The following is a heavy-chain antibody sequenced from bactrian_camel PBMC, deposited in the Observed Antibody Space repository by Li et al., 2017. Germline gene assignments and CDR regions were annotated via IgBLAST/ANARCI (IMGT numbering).Heavy chain of an antibody. Sequence: VQLVESGGGLVQPGGSLRLSCAASGFTFTTHAMAWFRKVPGKEREGVAATYSGDGGTYYADDVKGRFTISRDNAKNTVYLQMNSLKPEDTAVCYCVRDSRFDLGVPAFGYWGQGTQVTVS. V-gene: IGHV3S40*01. CDR2: TYSGDGGT. D-gene: IGHD1*01. J-gene: IGHJ6*01. CDR3: VRDSRFDLGVPAFGY. CDR1: GFTFTTHA.